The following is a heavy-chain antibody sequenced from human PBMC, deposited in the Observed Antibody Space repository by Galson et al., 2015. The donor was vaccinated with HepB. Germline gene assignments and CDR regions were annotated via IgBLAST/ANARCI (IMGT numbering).Heavy chain of an antibody. CDR3: ARDDQPTDYGDPKDYYYYYMDV. V-gene: IGHV3-21*01. Sequence: SLRLSCAASGFTFSSYSMNWVRQAPGKGLEWVSSISSSSSYIYYADSVKGRFTISRDNAKNSLYLQMNSLRAEDTAVYYCARDDQPTDYGDPKDYYYYYMDVWGKGTTVTVSS. D-gene: IGHD4-17*01. CDR2: ISSSSSYI. J-gene: IGHJ6*03. CDR1: GFTFSSYS.